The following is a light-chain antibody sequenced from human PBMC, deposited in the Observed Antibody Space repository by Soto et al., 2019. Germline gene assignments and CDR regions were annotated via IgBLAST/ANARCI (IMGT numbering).Light chain of an antibody. Sequence: DLVMTQSPLSLPVTPGEPASISCRSSQSLLQSNGYNYLDWYVQKPGQSPQLLIYLGSNRASGVPDRFSGSGSGTDFTLKISRVEAEDVGVYYCMQALQTLMWTFGLGTKVEIK. CDR1: QSLLQSNGYNY. J-gene: IGKJ1*01. V-gene: IGKV2-28*01. CDR3: MQALQTLMWT. CDR2: LGS.